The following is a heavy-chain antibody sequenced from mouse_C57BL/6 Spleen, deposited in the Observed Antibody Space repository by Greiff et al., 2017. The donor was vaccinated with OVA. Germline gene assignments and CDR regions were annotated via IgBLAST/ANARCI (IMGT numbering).Heavy chain of an antibody. CDR1: GYTFTSYW. Sequence: QVQLQQPGAELVKPGASVKLSCKASGYTFTSYWMHWVKQRPGQGLEWIGMIHPNSGSTNYNEKFKSKATLTVDKSSSTAYMQLSSLTSEDSAVYYCARSRYYGSSPIDYWGQGTTITVSS. J-gene: IGHJ2*01. V-gene: IGHV1-64*01. D-gene: IGHD1-1*01. CDR3: ARSRYYGSSPIDY. CDR2: IHPNSGST.